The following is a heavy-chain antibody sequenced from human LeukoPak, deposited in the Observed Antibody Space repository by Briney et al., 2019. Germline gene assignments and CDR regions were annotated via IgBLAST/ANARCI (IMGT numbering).Heavy chain of an antibody. CDR3: ARDPITGDRFDY. D-gene: IGHD7-27*01. CDR2: TYYRSKWYN. V-gene: IGHV6-1*01. CDR1: RDPVSSNRAA. J-gene: IGHJ4*02. Sequence: SQTLSLTCAISRDPVSSNRAAWNWIRQSPSRGLEWLGRTYYRSKWYNDYAPSVKSRITINPDTSKNQFSLQLNSVTPEDTAVYYCARDPITGDRFDYWGQGTLVTVSS.